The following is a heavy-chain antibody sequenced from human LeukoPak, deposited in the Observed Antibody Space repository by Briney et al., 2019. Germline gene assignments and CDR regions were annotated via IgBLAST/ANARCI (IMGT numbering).Heavy chain of an antibody. D-gene: IGHD2-8*01. Sequence: GGSLRLSCTTSGFAFSNYAMNWVRQAPGKGPEWVSGISGFNTYYADSVKGRFTIFRDNSKNVLYLQMDRLRAEDTAVYSCAKDVCTSPRCLLYFDSWGQGTLVTASS. CDR1: GFAFSNYA. J-gene: IGHJ4*02. CDR3: AKDVCTSPRCLLYFDS. CDR2: ISGFNT. V-gene: IGHV3-23*01.